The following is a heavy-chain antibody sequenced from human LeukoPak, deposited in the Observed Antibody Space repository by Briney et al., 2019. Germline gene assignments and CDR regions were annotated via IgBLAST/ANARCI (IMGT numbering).Heavy chain of an antibody. CDR1: GFIFSTYN. CDR2: ITSSSSRT. Sequence: GGSLRLSCSASGFIFSTYNMNWVRQAPGKALEWVSSITSSSSRTFYADSVKGRYTISRDNAKNSLYLQMDSLRAEDTAVYYCATTGSGSYYDYWGQGTLVTVSS. V-gene: IGHV3-21*01. D-gene: IGHD1-26*01. J-gene: IGHJ4*02. CDR3: ATTGSGSYYDY.